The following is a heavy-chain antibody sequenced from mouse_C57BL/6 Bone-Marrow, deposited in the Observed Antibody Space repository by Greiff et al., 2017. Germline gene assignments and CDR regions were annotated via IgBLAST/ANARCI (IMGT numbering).Heavy chain of an antibody. D-gene: IGHD1-1*01. J-gene: IGHJ4*01. CDR3: TRSGPMTTVVAPMDY. CDR1: GYTFTSYW. V-gene: IGHV1-5*01. CDR2: IYPGNSDT. Sequence: EVQLQQSGTVLARPGASVKMSCKTSGYTFTSYWMHWVKQRPGQGLEWIGAIYPGNSDTSYNQKFKGKAKLTAVTSASTAYMELSSLTNEDSAVYYCTRSGPMTTVVAPMDYWGQGTSVTVSS.